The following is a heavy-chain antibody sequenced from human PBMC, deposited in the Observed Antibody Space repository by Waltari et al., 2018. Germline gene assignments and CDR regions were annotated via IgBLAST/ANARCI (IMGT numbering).Heavy chain of an antibody. V-gene: IGHV3-30*18. CDR2: ISYDVRHR. CDR3: AKGGDLEWLFIDH. CDR1: GFIFNQYG. D-gene: IGHD3-3*01. J-gene: IGHJ4*02. Sequence: QVQVVESGGGVVQPGRSLRLSCAASGFIFNQYGIHWVRQAPGKGLESVAVISYDVRHRFYSDSVKGRFTISRDNSRNTVSLQMDSLTVEDTALYYCAKGGDLEWLFIDHWGQGTFVTVS.